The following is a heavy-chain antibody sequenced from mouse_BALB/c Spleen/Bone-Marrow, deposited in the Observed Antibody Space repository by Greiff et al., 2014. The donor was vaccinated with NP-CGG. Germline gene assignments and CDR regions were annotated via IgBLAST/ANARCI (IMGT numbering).Heavy chain of an antibody. J-gene: IGHJ3*01. CDR2: IYPGTGST. CDR1: GYTFTDYI. Sequence: QVQLQQSGPELVKPGASVKMSCKASGYTFTDYIISWVKQRVGQGLEWIGVIYPGTGSTYYNEKFKGKATLTVDKSSNIAYIQLSSLTSEDSAVYFYSRRRNVWFAYWGQGTLVTVSA. CDR3: SRRRNVWFAY. V-gene: IGHV1-75*01.